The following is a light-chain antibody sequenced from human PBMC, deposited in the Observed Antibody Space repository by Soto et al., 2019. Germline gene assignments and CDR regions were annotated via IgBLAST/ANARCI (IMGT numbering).Light chain of an antibody. CDR2: DNS. V-gene: IGLV3-21*02. CDR1: DNGSKP. J-gene: IGLJ2*01. Sequence: SYELTQPPSVSVAPGQTARITCGGSDNGSKPVHRYQQKPGQAPVLVVFDNSDRASGIPERLSGSNSGNTATLTISRVEAGDEADYYCQVWDSSSDRLVVFGGGTKVTVL. CDR3: QVWDSSSDRLVV.